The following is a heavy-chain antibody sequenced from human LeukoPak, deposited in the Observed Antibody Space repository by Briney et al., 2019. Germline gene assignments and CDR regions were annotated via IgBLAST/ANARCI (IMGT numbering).Heavy chain of an antibody. V-gene: IGHV3-21*04. CDR3: ARDFGVVVVAGGDY. Sequence: PGGSLRLSCAASGFTFSSYSMNWVRQAPGKGLEWVSSISSSSSYIYYADSVKGRFTISRDNAKNSLYLQMNSLRAEDTAVYYCARDFGVVVVAGGDYWGQGTLVTVSS. CDR1: GFTFSSYS. D-gene: IGHD2-15*01. CDR2: ISSSSSYI. J-gene: IGHJ4*02.